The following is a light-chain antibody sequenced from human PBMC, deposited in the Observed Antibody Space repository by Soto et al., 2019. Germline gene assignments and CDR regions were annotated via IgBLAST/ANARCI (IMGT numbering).Light chain of an antibody. CDR2: GAY. V-gene: IGKV3-15*01. J-gene: IGKJ1*01. CDR3: LHYYEWPRWT. Sequence: DIVMTQSPATLSLSPGDSATLSCRDSQSISNNLAWYQQQPGQTPRLLIYGAYTTATGIPARFSGSGTGTEFTLTISSLQSEDFAVYYCLHYYEWPRWTCGQGTKVDIK. CDR1: QSISNN.